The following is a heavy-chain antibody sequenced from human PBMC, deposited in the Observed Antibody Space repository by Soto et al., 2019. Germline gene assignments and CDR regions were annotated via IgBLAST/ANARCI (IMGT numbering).Heavy chain of an antibody. Sequence: QVQLQQWGAGLLKPSETLSLTCAVYGGSFSGYYWSWIRQPPGKGLEWIGEINHSGSTNYNPSLKSRVTISVDTSKNQFSLKLSSVTAAVTAVYYCARGLGYCSGGSCYRDYWGQGTLVTVSS. CDR3: ARGLGYCSGGSCYRDY. CDR2: INHSGST. V-gene: IGHV4-34*01. CDR1: GGSFSGYY. D-gene: IGHD2-15*01. J-gene: IGHJ4*02.